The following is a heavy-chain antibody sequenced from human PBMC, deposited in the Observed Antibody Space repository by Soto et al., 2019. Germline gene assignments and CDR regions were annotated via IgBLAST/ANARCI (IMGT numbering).Heavy chain of an antibody. J-gene: IGHJ4*02. V-gene: IGHV3-15*01. CDR1: GFTFSNAW. CDR3: TRRDSSSST. D-gene: IGHD6-6*01. Sequence: PGGSLRLSCAASGFTFSNAWMTWIRQAPGKGLEWVGRIKSKTDGGTIDYAAPVKGRFTVSRDDSETTLYLQMNSLKTEDTAVYDCTRRDSSSSTWGQGTLVTVSS. CDR2: IKSKTDGGTI.